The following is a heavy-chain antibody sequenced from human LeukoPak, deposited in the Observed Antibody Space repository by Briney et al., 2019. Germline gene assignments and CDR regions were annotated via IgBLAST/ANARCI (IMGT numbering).Heavy chain of an antibody. CDR2: IRYDGSNK. CDR3: ARDSALGAAAYYFDY. Sequence: GSLRLSCAASGFTFSSYGMHWVRQAPGKGLEWVAFIRYDGSNKYYADSVKGRFTISRDNSKNTLYLQMNSLRAEDTAVYYCARDSALGAAAYYFDYWGQGTLVTVSS. D-gene: IGHD6-13*01. CDR1: GFTFSSYG. J-gene: IGHJ4*02. V-gene: IGHV3-30*02.